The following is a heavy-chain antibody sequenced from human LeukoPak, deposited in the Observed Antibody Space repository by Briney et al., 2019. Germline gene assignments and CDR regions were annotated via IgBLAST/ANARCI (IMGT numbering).Heavy chain of an antibody. Sequence: SETLSLTCTVSGGSIRNSYCNWIRQPAGRGLEWIGRMYTSGYTNYNPSLKSRVTMSVDTSKNQFSLKLRSVTAADTAVYYCARDQNDYWSGYSAYYFDLWGQGNLVTVSS. J-gene: IGHJ4*02. CDR2: MYTSGYT. V-gene: IGHV4-4*07. CDR1: GGSIRNSY. CDR3: ARDQNDYWSGYSAYYFDL. D-gene: IGHD3-3*01.